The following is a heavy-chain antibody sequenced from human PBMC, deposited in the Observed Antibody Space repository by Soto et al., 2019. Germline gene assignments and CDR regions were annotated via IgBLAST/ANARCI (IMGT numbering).Heavy chain of an antibody. Sequence: QVQLQESGPGLVKPSGTLSLTCAVSGGSISSSNWWSWVRQPPGKGLEWIGEIYHSGSTNYNPSLKRRVTISVDKSKNQSSLKLSSVTAADTAVYYCARGRLLWFGEDEQVLDVWGQGTTVTVSS. CDR3: ARGRLLWFGEDEQVLDV. D-gene: IGHD3-10*01. J-gene: IGHJ6*02. V-gene: IGHV4-4*02. CDR1: GGSISSSNW. CDR2: IYHSGST.